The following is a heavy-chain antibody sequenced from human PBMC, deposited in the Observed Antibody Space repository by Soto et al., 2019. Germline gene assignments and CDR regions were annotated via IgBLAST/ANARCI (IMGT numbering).Heavy chain of an antibody. CDR2: ISSGSSYI. Sequence: GGSLRLSCAASGFTFSSYSMNWVRQAPGKGLEWVSSISSGSSYIYYADSVKGRFTISRDNAKNSLYLQMNSLRAEDTAVYYCARDGPRGIRGYFQHWGQGTLVTVSS. CDR1: GFTFSSYS. CDR3: ARDGPRGIRGYFQH. D-gene: IGHD3-10*01. J-gene: IGHJ1*01. V-gene: IGHV3-21*01.